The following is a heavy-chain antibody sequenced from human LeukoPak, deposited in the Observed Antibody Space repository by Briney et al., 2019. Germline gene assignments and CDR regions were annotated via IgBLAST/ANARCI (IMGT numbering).Heavy chain of an antibody. D-gene: IGHD3-10*01. CDR1: GFTFSSYA. CDR3: AKDGGSAPTFIDF. CDR2: VSGSGGST. J-gene: IGHJ4*02. V-gene: IGHV3-23*01. Sequence: GGSLRLSCAASGFTFSSYAMSWVRQPPGKGLEWVSAVSGSGGSTYYADSVKGRFTISRDNSKNTLYLQMSSLSAEDTAVYYCAKDGGSAPTFIDFWGQGTLVTVSS.